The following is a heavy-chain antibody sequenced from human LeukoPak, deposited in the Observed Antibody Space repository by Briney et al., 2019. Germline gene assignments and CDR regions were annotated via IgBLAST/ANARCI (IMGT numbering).Heavy chain of an antibody. V-gene: IGHV4-59*01. J-gene: IGHJ4*02. Sequence: SETLSLTCTVSGGSISSYYWSWIRQPPGKGLEWIGYIYYSGSINYNPSLKSRVTISVDTSKNQFSLKLSSVTAADTAVYYCAREGRYYDSSGYLDYWGQGTLVTVSS. CDR1: GGSISSYY. D-gene: IGHD3-22*01. CDR2: IYYSGSI. CDR3: AREGRYYDSSGYLDY.